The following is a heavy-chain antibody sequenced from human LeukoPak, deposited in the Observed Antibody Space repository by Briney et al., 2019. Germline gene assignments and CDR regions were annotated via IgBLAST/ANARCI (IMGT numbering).Heavy chain of an antibody. CDR1: GFTFSDYY. CDR3: ARSYGWLPGGM. CDR2: ISSTSSYT. V-gene: IGHV3-11*03. D-gene: IGHD5-12*01. J-gene: IGHJ4*02. Sequence: PGGSLRLSCAASGFTFSDYYMSWIRQAPGKGLEWVSYISSTSSYTNYADSVKGRFTISRDNAENSLYLRMNSLRAEDTAVYYCARSYGWLPGGMWGQGTLVTVSS.